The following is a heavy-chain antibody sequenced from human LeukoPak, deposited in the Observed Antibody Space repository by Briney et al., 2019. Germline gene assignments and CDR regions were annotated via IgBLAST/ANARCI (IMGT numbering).Heavy chain of an antibody. CDR3: AKAPSSYSGYSPWGAFDT. CDR1: GFTFSSYA. J-gene: IGHJ3*02. D-gene: IGHD3-22*01. Sequence: PGGSLRLSCAASGFTFSSYAMSWVRQAPGKGLEWVSAISGSGGSTYYADSVKGRFTISRDNSKNTLYLQMNSLRAEDTAVYYCAKAPSSYSGYSPWGAFDTWGQGTMVTVSS. V-gene: IGHV3-23*01. CDR2: ISGSGGST.